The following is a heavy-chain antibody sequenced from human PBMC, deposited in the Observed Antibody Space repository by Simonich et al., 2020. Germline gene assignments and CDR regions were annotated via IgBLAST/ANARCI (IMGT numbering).Heavy chain of an antibody. J-gene: IGHJ3*02. CDR1: GYTFTGYY. CDR2: INPNSGGT. V-gene: IGHV1-2*02. Sequence: QVQLVQSGAEVKKPGASVKVSCKASGYTFTGYYMHWVRQAPGQGLEWMGWINPNSGGTNYAQTVQGRVTMTRDTSISTAYMELSRLRSDDTAVYYCARVRFEAFDIWGQGTMVTVSS. CDR3: ARVRFEAFDI.